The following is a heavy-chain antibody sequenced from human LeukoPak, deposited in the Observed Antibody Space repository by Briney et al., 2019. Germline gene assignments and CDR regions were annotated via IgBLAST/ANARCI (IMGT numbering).Heavy chain of an antibody. CDR1: GGSFSGYY. Sequence: SETLSLTCAVYGGSFSGYYWSWIRQPPGKGLEWIGEVNHSGSTNYNPSLKSRVTISVDTSKNQFSLKLSSVTAADTAVYYCASSQYDFWSGYRVRGNWFDPWGQGTLVTVSS. D-gene: IGHD3-3*01. J-gene: IGHJ5*02. CDR2: VNHSGST. V-gene: IGHV4-34*01. CDR3: ASSQYDFWSGYRVRGNWFDP.